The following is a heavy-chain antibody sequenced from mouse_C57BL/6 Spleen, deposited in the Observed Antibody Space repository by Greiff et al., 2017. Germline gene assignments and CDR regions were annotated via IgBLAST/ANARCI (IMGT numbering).Heavy chain of an antibody. CDR3: ARRPHFDY. V-gene: IGHV3-6*01. Sequence: EVKLVESGPGLVKPSQSLSLTCSVTGYSITSGYYWNWIRQFPGNKLEWMGYISYDGSNNYNPSLKNRISITRDTSKNQFFLKLNSVTTEDTATYYCARRPHFDYWGQGTTLTVSS. CDR1: GYSITSGYY. J-gene: IGHJ2*01. CDR2: ISYDGSN.